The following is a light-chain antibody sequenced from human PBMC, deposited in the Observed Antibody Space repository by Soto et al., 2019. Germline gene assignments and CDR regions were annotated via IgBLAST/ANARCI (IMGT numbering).Light chain of an antibody. CDR3: SSYAGSNTDYV. V-gene: IGLV2-8*01. J-gene: IGLJ1*01. CDR2: EVS. CDR1: SSDVGGYNY. Sequence: QSALTQPPSASGSPGQSVTISCTGTSSDVGGYNYVSWYQQHPGKVPKLMIYEVSKRPSGVPDRFSGSKSGNTASLTVSGRQAEDEADYYCSSYAGSNTDYVFGTGTKLTVL.